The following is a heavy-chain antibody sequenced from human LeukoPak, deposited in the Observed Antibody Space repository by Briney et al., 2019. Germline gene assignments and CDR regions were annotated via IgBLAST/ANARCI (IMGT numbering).Heavy chain of an antibody. CDR1: GGSISSYY. CDR3: ARCPDDYGDHWFDP. Sequence: SETLSLTCTVSGGSISSYYWSWIRQPPGKGLEWIGYIYYSGSTNYNPSLKSRVTISVDTSKNQFSLKLSSVTAADTAVYYCARCPDDYGDHWFDPWGQGTLVTVSS. CDR2: IYYSGST. D-gene: IGHD4-17*01. V-gene: IGHV4-59*01. J-gene: IGHJ5*02.